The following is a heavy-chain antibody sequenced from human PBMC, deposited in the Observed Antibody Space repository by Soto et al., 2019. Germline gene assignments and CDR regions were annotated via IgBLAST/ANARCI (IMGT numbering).Heavy chain of an antibody. D-gene: IGHD3-16*01. CDR2: IIPIFGTE. J-gene: IGHJ5*02. V-gene: IGHV1-69*01. CDR3: ASDPRLGPGEWFDP. CDR1: GGTFSSYA. Sequence: QVQLVQSGAEVKKPGSSVKVSCKASGGTFSSYAISWVRQAPGQGLEWMGGIIPIFGTENYAQKFQGRVTIAADESTSAAYLELSSLRSEDTAVSYCASDPRLGPGEWFDPCSKGSLVTVSS.